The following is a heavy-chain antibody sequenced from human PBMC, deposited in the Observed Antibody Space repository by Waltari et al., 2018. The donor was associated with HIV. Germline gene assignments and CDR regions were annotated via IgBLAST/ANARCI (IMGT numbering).Heavy chain of an antibody. CDR1: GFSFTRSG. CDR3: VRDLSPMGKSGWYDS. J-gene: IGHJ1*01. CDR2: IHTYTGNT. Sequence: QVRLVQSGAEGKKPGASVKVSCTAAGFSFTRSGFSWVRQAPGQGLEWMGWIHTYTGNTDSAENFQGRVTMTRDTFTNTIYMELRTLKSDDSAIYFCVRDLSPMGKSGWYDSWGQGTVVTVSS. V-gene: IGHV1-18*04. D-gene: IGHD6-19*01.